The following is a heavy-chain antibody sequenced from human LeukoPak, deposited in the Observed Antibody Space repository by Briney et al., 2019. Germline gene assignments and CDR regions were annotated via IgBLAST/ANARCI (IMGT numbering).Heavy chain of an antibody. J-gene: IGHJ4*02. V-gene: IGHV4-34*01. Sequence: SETLSLTCAVYGGSFSGYYWSWIRQPPGKGLEWIGEINHSGSTNYNPSLKSRVTIPVDTSKNQFSLKLTSVTAADTAVYYCASGVVVVAAKNPHKYFDYWGQGTLVTVSS. D-gene: IGHD2-15*01. CDR3: ASGVVVVAAKNPHKYFDY. CDR2: INHSGST. CDR1: GGSFSGYY.